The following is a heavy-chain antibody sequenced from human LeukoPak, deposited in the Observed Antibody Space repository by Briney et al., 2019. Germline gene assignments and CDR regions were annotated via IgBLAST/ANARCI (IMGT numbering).Heavy chain of an antibody. CDR3: ARDQYSGHWYYALDI. V-gene: IGHV3-48*02. D-gene: IGHD6-19*01. Sequence: GGSLRLSCATSGFSFTDYPMNWVRQAPGKGLEWVSYISSSISVIYYADSVKGRFTISRDNAKNSLYLQMNSLRDEDTAVYYCARDQYSGHWYYALDIWGQGTMVTVSS. J-gene: IGHJ3*02. CDR1: GFSFTDYP. CDR2: ISSSISVI.